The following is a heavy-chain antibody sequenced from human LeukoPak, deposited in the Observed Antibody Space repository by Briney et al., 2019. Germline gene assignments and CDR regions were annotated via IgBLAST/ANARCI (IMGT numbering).Heavy chain of an antibody. CDR2: ISGSGATT. CDR1: GFAFNSYA. CDR3: AKGVFEYCSSSVWFDP. J-gene: IGHJ5*02. Sequence: SGGSLRLSCAASGFAFNSYAMSWVRQAPGKGLEWVSGISGSGATTSYADSVKGRFTISKDNSKKTLHLRMNSLRAEDTAVYYCAKGVFEYCSSSVWFDPWGQGTLVTVSS. D-gene: IGHD6-6*01. V-gene: IGHV3-23*01.